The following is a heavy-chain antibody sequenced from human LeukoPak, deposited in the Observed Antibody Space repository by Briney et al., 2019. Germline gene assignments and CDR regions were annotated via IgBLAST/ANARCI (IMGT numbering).Heavy chain of an antibody. V-gene: IGHV4-59*01. CDR3: ARRLTTVVRNFDY. Sequence: SETLSLTCSVSGGSISGYYWSWIRQPPGKGLEWIGYIHYSGSTHYNPSLKSRVTISVDTSKNQFSLKLSSVTAADTAVYYCARRLTTVVRNFDYWGQGTLVTVSS. CDR2: IHYSGST. J-gene: IGHJ4*02. CDR1: GGSISGYY. D-gene: IGHD4-23*01.